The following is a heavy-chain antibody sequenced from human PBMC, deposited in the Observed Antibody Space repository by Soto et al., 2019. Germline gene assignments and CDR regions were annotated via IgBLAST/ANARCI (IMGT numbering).Heavy chain of an antibody. V-gene: IGHV4-39*01. CDR2: IYYSGST. Sequence: QLQLQESGPGLVKPSETLSLTCTVSGGSISSSSYYWGWIRQPPGKGLEWIGRIYYSGSTYYNPSLKSRVPISVDTSKNQFSLKLSSVTAADTAVYYCARSPPGTAMVIVAYWGQGTLVTVSS. D-gene: IGHD5-18*01. CDR3: ARSPPGTAMVIVAY. CDR1: GGSISSSSYY. J-gene: IGHJ4*02.